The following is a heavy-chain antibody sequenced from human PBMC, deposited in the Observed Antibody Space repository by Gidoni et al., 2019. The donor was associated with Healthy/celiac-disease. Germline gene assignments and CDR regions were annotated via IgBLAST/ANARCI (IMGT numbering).Heavy chain of an antibody. CDR1: GFTFSSYG. V-gene: IGHV3-30*18. J-gene: IGHJ4*02. D-gene: IGHD2-21*01. CDR2: ISYDGSNK. CDR3: AKVAILWWGRGYFDY. Sequence: QVQLVESGGGVVQPGRSLRLSCAASGFTFSSYGMHWVRQAPGKGLEWVAVISYDGSNKYYADSVKGRFTISRDNSKNTLYLQMNSLRAEDTAVYYCAKVAILWWGRGYFDYWGQGTLVTVSS.